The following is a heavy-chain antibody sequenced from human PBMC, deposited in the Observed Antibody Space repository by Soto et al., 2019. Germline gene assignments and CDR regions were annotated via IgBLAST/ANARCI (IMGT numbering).Heavy chain of an antibody. CDR3: VRYCSGGSCYSALLYDYGMDV. CDR2: ICYDGSNK. D-gene: IGHD2-15*01. V-gene: IGHV3-33*01. Sequence: PGATLRLSCAASGFAFSSYGMHWFRQAPGKGLEWVAVICYDGSNKYYEDSVKGRFTISRDNSKNTLYLQMNSLRAEDAAVYYFVRYCSGGSCYSALLYDYGMDVWGQGTTVTDSS. CDR1: GFAFSSYG. J-gene: IGHJ6*02.